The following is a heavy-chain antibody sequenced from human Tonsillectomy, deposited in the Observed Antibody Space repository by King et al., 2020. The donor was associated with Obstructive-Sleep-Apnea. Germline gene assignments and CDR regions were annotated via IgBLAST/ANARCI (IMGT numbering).Heavy chain of an antibody. CDR2: IDPSDSYT. J-gene: IGHJ6*02. CDR1: GYSFTSYW. V-gene: IGHV5-10-1*01. CDR3: AGGPIRSTSLGMAV. D-gene: IGHD3-16*01. Sequence: QLVQSGAEVKKPGESLRISCQGSGYSFTSYWISWVRQMPGKGLEWMGRIDPSDSYTNYSPSFQGHVTISAEKSISTAYLQWRSLKASDTAMYYCAGGPIRSTSLGMAVWGQGTTVTVSS.